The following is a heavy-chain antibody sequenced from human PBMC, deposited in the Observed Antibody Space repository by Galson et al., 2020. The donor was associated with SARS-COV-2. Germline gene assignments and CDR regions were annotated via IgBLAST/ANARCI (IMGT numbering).Heavy chain of an antibody. Sequence: SETLSLTCTVSGGSISSSSYYWGWIRQPPGKGLEWIGSIYYSGSTYYNPSLKSRVTISVDTSKNQFSLKLSSVTAADTAVYYCAREGWVAVADAGWGQGTLVTVSS. J-gene: IGHJ4*02. D-gene: IGHD6-19*01. V-gene: IGHV4-39*07. CDR2: IYYSGST. CDR3: AREGWVAVADAG. CDR1: GGSISSSSYY.